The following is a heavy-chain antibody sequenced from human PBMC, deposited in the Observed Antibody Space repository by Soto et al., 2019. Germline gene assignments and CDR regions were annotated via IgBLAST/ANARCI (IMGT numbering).Heavy chain of an antibody. V-gene: IGHV1-8*01. D-gene: IGHD3-3*01. Sequence: ASVKVSCKASGYRFTSYDSRWVRQATGQGLEWMGWMNPNSGNTGYAQKFQGRVTMTRNTSISTAYMELSSLRSEDTAVYYCARDSPWFDYDFWSGSGPMDVWGKGTTVTVSS. CDR2: MNPNSGNT. CDR3: ARDSPWFDYDFWSGSGPMDV. CDR1: GYRFTSYD. J-gene: IGHJ6*03.